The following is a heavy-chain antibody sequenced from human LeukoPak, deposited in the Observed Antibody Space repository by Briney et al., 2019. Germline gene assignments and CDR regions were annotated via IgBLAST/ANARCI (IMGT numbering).Heavy chain of an antibody. CDR3: AKVPAGSSQPLFDY. Sequence: GGSLRLSCAASGFTFDDYAMHWVRQAPGKGLEWVSGISWNSGSIGYADSVKGRFTISRDNAKNSLYLQMNSLRAEDTALYYCAKVPAGSSQPLFDYWGQGTLVTVSS. CDR2: ISWNSGSI. V-gene: IGHV3-9*01. J-gene: IGHJ4*02. D-gene: IGHD6-13*01. CDR1: GFTFDDYA.